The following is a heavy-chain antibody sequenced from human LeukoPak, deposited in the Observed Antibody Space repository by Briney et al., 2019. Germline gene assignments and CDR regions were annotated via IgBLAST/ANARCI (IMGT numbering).Heavy chain of an antibody. CDR2: ISGSGGST. Sequence: KAGGSLRLSCAASGFTFSSYSMNWVRQAPGKGLEWVSAISGSGGSTYYADSVKGRFTISRDNSKNTLYLQMNSLRAEDTAVYYCAKQGVGRGSPDYWGQGTLVTVSS. D-gene: IGHD1-26*01. J-gene: IGHJ4*02. CDR1: GFTFSSYS. V-gene: IGHV3-23*01. CDR3: AKQGVGRGSPDY.